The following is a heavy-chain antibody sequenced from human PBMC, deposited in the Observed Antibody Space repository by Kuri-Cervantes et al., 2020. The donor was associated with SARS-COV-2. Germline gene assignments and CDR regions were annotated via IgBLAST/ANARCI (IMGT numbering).Heavy chain of an antibody. Sequence: ASVKVSCKASGYTFTSYGISWVRQAPGQGLEWMGWISAYNGNKNYAQKLQGRVTMTTDTSTRTAYMELRSLRSDDTDVYYFARLSNYYYYYMDVWGKGTTVTVSS. D-gene: IGHD3-22*01. V-gene: IGHV1-18*01. CDR1: GYTFTSYG. CDR2: ISAYNGNK. J-gene: IGHJ6*03. CDR3: ARLSNYYYYYMDV.